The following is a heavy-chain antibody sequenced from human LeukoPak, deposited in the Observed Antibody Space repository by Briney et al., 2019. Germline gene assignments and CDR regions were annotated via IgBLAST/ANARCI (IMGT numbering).Heavy chain of an antibody. D-gene: IGHD5-18*01. Sequence: GRSLRLSCAASGFAFSAFAMRWGRQTPGKGLDWVSVISYGGSNKYYADSVKGRFTISRDNSKNTLYLQMNSLRPEDTAIYYCARVGYSLGHGDDAFDIWGQGTLVTVSS. CDR3: ARVGYSLGHGDDAFDI. V-gene: IGHV3-30*01. CDR1: GFAFSAFA. CDR2: ISYGGSNK. J-gene: IGHJ3*02.